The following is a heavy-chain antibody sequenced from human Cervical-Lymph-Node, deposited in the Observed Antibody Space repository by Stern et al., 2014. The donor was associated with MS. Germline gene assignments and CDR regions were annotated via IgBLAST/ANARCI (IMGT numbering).Heavy chain of an antibody. CDR2: VDWDDDK. J-gene: IGHJ4*02. D-gene: IGHD2-15*01. CDR1: EFSLSTGGMC. V-gene: IGHV2-70*01. CDR3: ARMRVVATASGVKSLVVDY. Sequence: ESGPALVKPTQTLTLTCTFSEFSLSTGGMCVSWIRQPPGKALEWLALVDWDDDKYYNTSLKPSVTISKDTSRNQVVLKMTNMDPVDTATYYCARMRVVATASGVKSLVVDYWGLGTVVTVSS.